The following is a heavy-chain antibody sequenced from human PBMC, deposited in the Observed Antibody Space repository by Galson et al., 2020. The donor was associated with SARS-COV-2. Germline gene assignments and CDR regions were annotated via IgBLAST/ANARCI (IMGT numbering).Heavy chain of an antibody. D-gene: IGHD1-26*01. CDR2: MNNDGSSA. J-gene: IGHJ4*02. CDR1: GFSFSNYW. Sequence: ALHGESLKISCAASGFSFSNYWMHWVRQVPGKGLVWVSRMNNDGSSAIYADSVKGRFTISRDNAKNTLYLYLRSLRAEDTALYYCARGPRGKEGYSGTSHSLDNWGQGTLVTVSS. CDR3: ARGPRGKEGYSGTSHSLDN. V-gene: IGHV3-74*01.